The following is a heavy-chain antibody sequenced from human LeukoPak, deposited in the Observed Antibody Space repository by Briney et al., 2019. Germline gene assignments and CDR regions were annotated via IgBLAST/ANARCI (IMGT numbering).Heavy chain of an antibody. CDR1: GYTFTSYG. V-gene: IGHV1-18*01. Sequence: ASVKVSCKASGYTFTSYGISWVRQPPGQGLEWMGWISAYNGNTNYAQKLQGRVTMTTDTSTSTAYMELRSLRSDGTAVYYCARDLRYGDYGDYWGQGTLVTVSS. CDR2: ISAYNGNT. D-gene: IGHD4-17*01. J-gene: IGHJ4*02. CDR3: ARDLRYGDYGDY.